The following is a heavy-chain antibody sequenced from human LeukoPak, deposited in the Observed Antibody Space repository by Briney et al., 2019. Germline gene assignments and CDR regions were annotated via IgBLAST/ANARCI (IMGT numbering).Heavy chain of an antibody. CDR2: ISSSSSTI. J-gene: IGHJ4*02. Sequence: GGSLRLSCAASGFTFSSYSMNWVRQAPGKGLEWVSYISSSSSTIYYADSVKGRFTISRDNSKNTLYLQMNSLRAEDTAVYYCARGVAPGPIWFGEGHYYFDYWGQGTLVTVSS. D-gene: IGHD3-10*01. CDR3: ARGVAPGPIWFGEGHYYFDY. V-gene: IGHV3-48*01. CDR1: GFTFSSYS.